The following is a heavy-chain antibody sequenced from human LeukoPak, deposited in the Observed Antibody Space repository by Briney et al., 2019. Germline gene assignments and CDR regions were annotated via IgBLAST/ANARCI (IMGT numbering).Heavy chain of an antibody. V-gene: IGHV1-69*04. J-gene: IGHJ6*02. CDR1: GGTFSSYA. D-gene: IGHD1-26*01. CDR3: AAPGVGYSGSHYDPEYYYYYGMDV. CDR2: IIPILGIA. Sequence: GASVKVSCKASGGTFSSYAISWVRQAPGQGLEWMGRIIPILGIANYAQKFQGRVTITADKSTSTACMELSSLRSEDTAVYYCAAPGVGYSGSHYDPEYYYYYGMDVWGQGTTVTVSS.